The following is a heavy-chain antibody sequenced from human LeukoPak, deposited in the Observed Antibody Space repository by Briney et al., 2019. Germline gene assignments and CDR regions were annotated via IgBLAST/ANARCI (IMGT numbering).Heavy chain of an antibody. CDR1: GFTFSSYS. CDR2: ISSSSTI. J-gene: IGHJ6*02. Sequence: PGGSLRLSCAASGFTFSSYSMNWVRQAPGKGLEWVSYISSSSTIYYADSVKGRFTISRDNAKNSLYLQMNSLRAEDTAVYYCARVPTPPPLYYYGMDVWGQGTTVTVSS. CDR3: ARVPTPPPLYYYGMDV. V-gene: IGHV3-48*01.